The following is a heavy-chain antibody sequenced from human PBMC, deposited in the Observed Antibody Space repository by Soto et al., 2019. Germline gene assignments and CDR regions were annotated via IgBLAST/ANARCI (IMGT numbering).Heavy chain of an antibody. D-gene: IGHD4-17*01. V-gene: IGHV4-39*01. J-gene: IGHJ6*02. CDR2: IYYSGST. CDR3: ARDNTTYYYYYGMDV. Sequence: QLQLQESGPGLVKPSETLSLTCTVSGGSISSSSYYWGWIRQPPGKGLEWIGSIYYSGSTYYNPSLKSRVTISVDTSKNQFSLKLSSVTAADTAVYYCARDNTTYYYYYGMDVWGQGTTVTVSS. CDR1: GGSISSSSYY.